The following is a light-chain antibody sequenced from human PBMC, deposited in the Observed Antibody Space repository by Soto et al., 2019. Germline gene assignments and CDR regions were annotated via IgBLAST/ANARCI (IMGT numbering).Light chain of an antibody. CDR1: SGSVSTSYY. Sequence: QAVVTQEPSFSVSPGRTVTLTCGFTSGSVSTSYYPSWYQQTPGQAPRTLIYNTNSRSSGVPDRFSGSILGNKAALTITGAQADDESDYYCVLYMGSGVWVFGGGTKVTVL. J-gene: IGLJ3*02. V-gene: IGLV8-61*01. CDR2: NTN. CDR3: VLYMGSGVWV.